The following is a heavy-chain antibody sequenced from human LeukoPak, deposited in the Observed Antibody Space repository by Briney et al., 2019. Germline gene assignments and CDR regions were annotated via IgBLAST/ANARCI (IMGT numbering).Heavy chain of an antibody. CDR1: GYTFTGYY. CDR3: ARECETMVRGVIIIAFDI. Sequence: ASVKVSCKASGYTFTGYYMHWVRQAPGQGLEWMGWINPNSGGTNYAQKFQGRVTMTRDTSISTAHMELSRLRSDDTAVYYCARECETMVRGVIIIAFDIWGQGTMVTVSS. V-gene: IGHV1-2*02. D-gene: IGHD3-10*01. J-gene: IGHJ3*02. CDR2: INPNSGGT.